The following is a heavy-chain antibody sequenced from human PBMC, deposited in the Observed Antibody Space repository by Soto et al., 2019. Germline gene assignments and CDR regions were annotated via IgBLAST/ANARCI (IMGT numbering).Heavy chain of an antibody. Sequence: PSETPSLTCTVSGGSITHYYWSWIRQPPGKRLEYIGYMYYSGNTYYNPSLKSRVTISGDASKNQFSLKLRSVTAADTAVYYCVGGISEWGGIDFWGQGSLVTVSS. J-gene: IGHJ4*02. CDR1: GGSITHYY. V-gene: IGHV4-59*01. CDR3: VGGISEWGGIDF. CDR2: MYYSGNT. D-gene: IGHD3-3*01.